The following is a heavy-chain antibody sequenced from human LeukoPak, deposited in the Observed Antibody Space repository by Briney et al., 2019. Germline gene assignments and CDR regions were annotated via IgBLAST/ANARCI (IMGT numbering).Heavy chain of an antibody. J-gene: IGHJ4*02. CDR2: ISGGGGST. CDR1: GFTFSSYA. V-gene: IGHV3-23*01. CDR3: AKDPPWDADCTNGVCYTSRFDY. Sequence: PGGSLRLSCAASGFTFSSYAMSWVRQAPGKGLEWVSAISGGGGSTYYADSVKGRFTISRDNSKNTLYLQMNSLRAEDTAVYYCAKDPPWDADCTNGVCYTSRFDYWGQGTLVTVSS. D-gene: IGHD2-8*01.